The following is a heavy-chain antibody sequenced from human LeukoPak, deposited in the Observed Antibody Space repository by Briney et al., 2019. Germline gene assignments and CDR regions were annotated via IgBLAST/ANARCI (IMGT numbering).Heavy chain of an antibody. J-gene: IGHJ6*03. CDR1: GGSFSGYY. CDR2: INHSGST. Sequence: SETLSLTCAVYGGSFSGYYWSWIRQPPGKGLEWIGEINHSGSTNYNPSLKSRVTISVDTSKNQFSLKLSSVTAADTAVYYCARRLTVWFGELSSYYYYYMDVWGKGTTVTISS. V-gene: IGHV4-34*01. D-gene: IGHD3-10*01. CDR3: ARRLTVWFGELSSYYYYYMDV.